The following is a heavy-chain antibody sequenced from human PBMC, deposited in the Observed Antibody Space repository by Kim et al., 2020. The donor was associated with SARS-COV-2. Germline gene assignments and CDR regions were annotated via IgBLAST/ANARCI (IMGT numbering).Heavy chain of an antibody. CDR2: IYTSGST. CDR3: ARDGDMRQYDY. D-gene: IGHD7-27*01. V-gene: IGHV4-4*07. CDR1: GGSMAGYF. J-gene: IGHJ4*02. Sequence: SETLSLTCTVSGGSMAGYFWSWIRQPAGKGLEWIGRIYTSGSTNYNPSLKSRVSMSLDTSKNQFSLKLSSVTAADTAVYYCARDGDMRQYDYWGQGTLVTVSS.